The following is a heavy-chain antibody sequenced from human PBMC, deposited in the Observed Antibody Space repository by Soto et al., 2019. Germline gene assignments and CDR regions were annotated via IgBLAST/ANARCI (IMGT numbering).Heavy chain of an antibody. CDR1: GGSFSGYY. CDR3: AREVRAYGMDV. V-gene: IGHV4-34*01. CDR2: INHSGST. Sequence: SETLSLTCAVYGGSFSGYYWSWIRQPPGKGLEWIGEINHSGSTNYNPSLKSRVTISVDTSKNQFSLKLSSVTAAGTAVYYCAREVRAYGMDVWGQGTTVTVSS. J-gene: IGHJ6*02. D-gene: IGHD3-22*01.